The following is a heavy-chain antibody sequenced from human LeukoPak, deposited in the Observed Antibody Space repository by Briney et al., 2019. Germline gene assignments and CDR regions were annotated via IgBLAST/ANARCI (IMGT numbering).Heavy chain of an antibody. V-gene: IGHV3-30*04. J-gene: IGHJ5*02. CDR1: GFTFSSYA. Sequence: GGSLRLSCAASGFTFSSYAMHWVRQAPGKGLEWVAVISYDGSNKYYADSVKGRFTISRVNSKNTLYLQMNSLRAEDTAVYYCARDRVSYYYDSSGYYDWFDPWGQGTLVTVSS. D-gene: IGHD3-22*01. CDR3: ARDRVSYYYDSSGYYDWFDP. CDR2: ISYDGSNK.